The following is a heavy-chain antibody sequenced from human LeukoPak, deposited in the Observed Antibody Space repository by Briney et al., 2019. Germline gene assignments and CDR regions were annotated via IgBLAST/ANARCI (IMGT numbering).Heavy chain of an antibody. CDR2: ITGDGKII. J-gene: IGHJ6*02. CDR1: GFTFRTYA. Sequence: GVSLRRSCAASGFTFRTYAMNRVRQAPGKGLEWVSVITGDGKIIYYADSVKGRFSISRDNSRNTLYLQMNSLRAEDTAVYYCANLKIVVDYGMDVWGQGTTVTVS. V-gene: IGHV3-23*01. D-gene: IGHD3-22*01. CDR3: ANLKIVVDYGMDV.